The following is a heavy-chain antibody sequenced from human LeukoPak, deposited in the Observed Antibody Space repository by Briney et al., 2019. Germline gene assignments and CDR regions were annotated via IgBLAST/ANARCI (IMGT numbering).Heavy chain of an antibody. J-gene: IGHJ6*03. Sequence: GGSPRLSCAASGFTFSSYAMNWVRQAPGKGLEWVSSITGSDDNTYYADSVKGRFTISRDNSKNTLYLQMNSPRAEDTAVYYCAKRTGTTFRFRTYSYFYHMDVWGKGTTVTVSS. CDR1: GFTFSSYA. D-gene: IGHD1-7*01. CDR3: AKRTGTTFRFRTYSYFYHMDV. V-gene: IGHV3-23*01. CDR2: ITGSDDNT.